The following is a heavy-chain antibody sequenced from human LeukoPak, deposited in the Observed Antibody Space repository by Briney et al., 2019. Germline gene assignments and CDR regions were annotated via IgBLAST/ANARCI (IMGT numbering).Heavy chain of an antibody. D-gene: IGHD6-13*01. CDR2: ISAYSGNT. CDR3: ARDSHIAGAAYYFDY. V-gene: IGHV1-18*01. CDR1: GYTSSAYG. Sequence: GALVKVSCKASGYTSSAYGISWVRQAPGQGPEWMGYISAYSGNTNYAQRLQGRVTMTTDTSTSTAYMELRSLRSDDTAVYFCARDSHIAGAAYYFDYWGQGTLVTVSS. J-gene: IGHJ4*02.